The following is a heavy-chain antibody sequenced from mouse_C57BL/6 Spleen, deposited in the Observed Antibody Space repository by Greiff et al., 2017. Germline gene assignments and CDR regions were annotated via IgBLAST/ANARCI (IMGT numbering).Heavy chain of an antibody. Sequence: EVQVVESGEGLVKPGGSLKLSCAASGFTFSSYAMSWVSQTPEKRLEWVAYISSGGDYIYYADTVKGRFTISRDNARNTLYLQMSSLKSEDTAMYYCTRDLYGNLSDYWGQGTTLTVSS. D-gene: IGHD2-1*01. CDR2: ISSGGDYI. V-gene: IGHV5-9-1*02. CDR1: GFTFSSYA. CDR3: TRDLYGNLSDY. J-gene: IGHJ2*01.